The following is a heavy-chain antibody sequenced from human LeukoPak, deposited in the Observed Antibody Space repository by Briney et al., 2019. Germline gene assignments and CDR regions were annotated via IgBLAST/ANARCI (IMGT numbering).Heavy chain of an antibody. Sequence: PGGSLRLSCATSGFTFSSYGMHWVRQAPGKGLERGAVISYDGSNKYYADSVKGRFTISRDNSKNTLYLQMNSLRAEDTAVYYCAKEAYDSKGFDYWGQGTLVTVSS. CDR1: GFTFSSYG. D-gene: IGHD3-22*01. CDR3: AKEAYDSKGFDY. V-gene: IGHV3-30*18. CDR2: ISYDGSNK. J-gene: IGHJ4*02.